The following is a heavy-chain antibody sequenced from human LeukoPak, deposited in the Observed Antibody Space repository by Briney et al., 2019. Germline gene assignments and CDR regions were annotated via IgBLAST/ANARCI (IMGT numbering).Heavy chain of an antibody. CDR3: ARVMYYYASGSLVVYYFDS. CDR2: ISSDGSTA. CDR1: GFTFSNYW. D-gene: IGHD3-10*01. J-gene: IGHJ4*02. Sequence: GGSLRLSCAASGFTFSNYWMHWVRQAPGKGLVWVSRISSDGSTATYADSVKGRFTISRDNAKNTLHLQMNSLRAEDTAIYYCARVMYYYASGSLVVYYFDSWGQGTLVTVSS. V-gene: IGHV3-74*01.